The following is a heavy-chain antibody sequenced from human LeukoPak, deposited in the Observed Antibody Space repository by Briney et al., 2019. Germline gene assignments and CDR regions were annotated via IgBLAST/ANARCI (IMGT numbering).Heavy chain of an antibody. CDR3: ARHCCSGPAKRVFDI. CDR1: GGSIISSDYH. V-gene: IGHV4-39*01. J-gene: IGHJ3*02. Sequence: SETLSLTCTVSGGSIISSDYHWGWVRQPPGKGLEWIGTISYSGNTDYNPSLRSRVTISVDTSNSQFSLRLGSVTAADTAVYHCARHCCSGPAKRVFDIWGQGTMVTVSS. D-gene: IGHD2-15*01. CDR2: ISYSGNT.